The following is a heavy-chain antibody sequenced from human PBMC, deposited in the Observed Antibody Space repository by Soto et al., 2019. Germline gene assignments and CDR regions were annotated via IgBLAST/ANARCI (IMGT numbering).Heavy chain of an antibody. CDR1: GGSISSSSYY. Sequence: SETLSVTCTVSGGSISSSSYYWGWIRQPPGKGLEWIGSIYYSGSTYYNPSLKSRVTISVDTSKNQFSLKLSSVTAADTAVYYCSRQGLQDFWSVYYSYWGQGTLVTVSS. CDR3: SRQGLQDFWSVYYSY. CDR2: IYYSGST. J-gene: IGHJ4*02. V-gene: IGHV4-39*01. D-gene: IGHD3-3*01.